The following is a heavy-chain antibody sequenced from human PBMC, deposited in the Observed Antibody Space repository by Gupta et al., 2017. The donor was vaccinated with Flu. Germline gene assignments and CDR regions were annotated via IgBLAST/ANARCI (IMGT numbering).Heavy chain of an antibody. CDR2: IYYSGST. CDR1: GGSISSYY. J-gene: IGHJ4*02. D-gene: IGHD5-18*01. CDR3: ARDSYGYYWDY. V-gene: IGHV4-59*01. Sequence: QVQLQESGPGLVKPSETLSLTCTVSGGSISSYYWSWIRQPPGKGLEWIGYIYYSGSTNYNPSLKSRVTISVDTSKNQFSLKLSSVTAADTAVYYCARDSYGYYWDYWGQGTRVTVS.